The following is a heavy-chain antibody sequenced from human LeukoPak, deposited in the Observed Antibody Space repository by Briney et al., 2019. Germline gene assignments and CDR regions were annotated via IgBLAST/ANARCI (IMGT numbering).Heavy chain of an antibody. V-gene: IGHV3-21*06. CDR3: ARVYASGSYYRGMDV. Sequence: GGSPRLSCAASGFTFSSYSMNWVRQAPGKGLEWVSSISSSSTYIYHAESVKGQFTISRDNAKNSLYLQMNSLRAEDTAVYYCARVYASGSYYRGMDVWGQGTTVTVSS. J-gene: IGHJ6*02. CDR1: GFTFSSYS. CDR2: ISSSSTYI. D-gene: IGHD3-10*01.